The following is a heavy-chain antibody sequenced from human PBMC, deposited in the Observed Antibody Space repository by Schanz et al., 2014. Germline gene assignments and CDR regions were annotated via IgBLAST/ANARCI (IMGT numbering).Heavy chain of an antibody. Sequence: EVQLVESGGGLVQPGGSLRLSCAASGFTFSGFWMTWVRQAPGKGREWVANIKKDGSEKYYVDSVKGRFTISRDNAKNSLFLQMNSLRPEDTAVYYCARGRVRESWGQGTLVTVSS. V-gene: IGHV3-7*01. CDR1: GFTFSGFW. CDR3: ARGRVRES. CDR2: IKKDGSEK. J-gene: IGHJ5*02. D-gene: IGHD3-3*01.